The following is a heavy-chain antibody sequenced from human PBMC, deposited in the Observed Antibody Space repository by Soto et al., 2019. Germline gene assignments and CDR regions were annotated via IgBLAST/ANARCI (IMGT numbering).Heavy chain of an antibody. D-gene: IGHD6-25*01. CDR3: AIEKRAIGYFDY. CDR2: IKKAGSEK. V-gene: IGHV3-7*01. Sequence: EVQLVESGGGLVQTGGSLRLSCAASGFTFSAYWMSWVRQAPGKGLEWVANIKKAGSEKYYVDSVYGRFIISRDDAKNSLFLQVNSLTVEDTALYYCAIEKRAIGYFDYWGPGTLVTVSS. CDR1: GFTFSAYW. J-gene: IGHJ4*02.